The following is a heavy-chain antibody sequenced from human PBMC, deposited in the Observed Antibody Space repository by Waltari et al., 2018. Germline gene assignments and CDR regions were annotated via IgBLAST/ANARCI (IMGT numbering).Heavy chain of an antibody. V-gene: IGHV4-30-4*08. CDR1: GGSISSGDYY. D-gene: IGHD1-26*01. J-gene: IGHJ6*03. CDR2: IYYSGST. CDR3: ARVRVGYSYYYYYMDV. Sequence: QVQLQESGPGLVKPSQTLSLTCTVSGGSISSGDYYWSWIRQPPGKGLEWIGYIYYSGSTYYNPSLKSRVTISVDTSKNQFSLKLSSVTAADTAVYYCARVRVGYSYYYYYMDVWGKGTTVTISS.